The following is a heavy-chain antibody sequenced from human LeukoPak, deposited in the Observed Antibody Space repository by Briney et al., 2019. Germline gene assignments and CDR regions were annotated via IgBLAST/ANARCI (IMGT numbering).Heavy chain of an antibody. CDR2: LYSDGRT. CDR3: ARGGGYYPIDY. D-gene: IGHD2-15*01. CDR1: GFTVNSNY. J-gene: IGHJ4*02. Sequence: PGTSLRLSCAASGFTVNSNYMNWVRQAPGKGLEWVSVLYSDGRTYYADSVKGRFTISRDTSKNTLYLQVNSLRAEDTAVYYCARGGGYYPIDYWGQGTLVTVSS. V-gene: IGHV3-53*01.